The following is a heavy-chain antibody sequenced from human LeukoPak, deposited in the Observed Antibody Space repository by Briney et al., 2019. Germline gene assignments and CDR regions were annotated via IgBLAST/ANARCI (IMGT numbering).Heavy chain of an antibody. CDR2: IRYDGSNK. J-gene: IGHJ4*02. V-gene: IGHV3-30*02. CDR3: ARNRVRYRSSTSCFYFDY. Sequence: QPGGSLRLSCAASGFTFSSYGMHWVRQAPGKGLEWVAFIRYDGSNKYYADSVKGRFTISRDNSKNTLYLQMNSLRAEDTAVYYCARNRVRYRSSTSCFYFDYWGQGTLVTVSS. D-gene: IGHD2-2*01. CDR1: GFTFSSYG.